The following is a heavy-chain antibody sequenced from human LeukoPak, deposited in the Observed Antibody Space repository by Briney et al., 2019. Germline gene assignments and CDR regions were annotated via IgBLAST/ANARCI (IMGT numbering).Heavy chain of an antibody. CDR2: IGGSGSNP. Sequence: GGSLRVSCVASGFTFTTFAMTWVRQAPGKGLEWVSSIGGSGSNPNYADSVRGRFTTSRDNSKNTLYLQMNRLTDEDTSVYYCGRDPNGDYVGAFEFWGEGRLVSVS. J-gene: IGHJ3*01. CDR1: GFTFTTFA. V-gene: IGHV3-23*01. D-gene: IGHD4-17*01. CDR3: GRDPNGDYVGAFEF.